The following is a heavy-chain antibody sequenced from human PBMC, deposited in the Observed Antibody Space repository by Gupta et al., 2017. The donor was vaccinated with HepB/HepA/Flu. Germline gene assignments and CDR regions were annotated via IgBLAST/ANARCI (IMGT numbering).Heavy chain of an antibody. CDR1: GFISTDYA. D-gene: IGHD3-22*01. J-gene: IGHJ2*01. V-gene: IGHV3-23*01. CDR3: TRVSYDSSGDPWYFDL. CDR2: LSSSGDNK. Sequence: EVQLLESGGGLMQPGGCLRLSCAGSGFISTDYAMTWVRQAPGKGLQWVSALSSSGDNKYYTDPVKGRFTFSRDNSNNRLFLQMNSLGADDTAIYYCTRVSYDSSGDPWYFDLWGRGTLVTVSS.